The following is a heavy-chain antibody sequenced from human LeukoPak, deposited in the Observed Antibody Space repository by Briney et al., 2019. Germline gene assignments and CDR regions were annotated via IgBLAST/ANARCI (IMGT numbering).Heavy chain of an antibody. CDR1: GFRFDTYG. Sequence: PGGSLRLSCAASGFRFDTYGMHWVRQAPGKGLEWVAYIRYDGSTTYYADSVRGRFTISRDNFKNTLYLEMNTLRAEDTAVFYCAKKGGNYDYFDYWGQGNLVTASS. D-gene: IGHD3-3*01. J-gene: IGHJ4*02. CDR2: IRYDGSTT. CDR3: AKKGGNYDYFDY. V-gene: IGHV3-30*02.